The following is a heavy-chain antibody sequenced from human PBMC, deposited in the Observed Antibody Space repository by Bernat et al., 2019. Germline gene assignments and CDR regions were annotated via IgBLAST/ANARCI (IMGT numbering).Heavy chain of an antibody. Sequence: QLQLQESGPGLVKPSETLSLTCTVSGGSISSSSYYWGWIRQPPGKGLEWIGSIYYSGSTYYNPSLKSRVTISVDTSKNQFSLKLSSVTAADTAVYYCARQLGPYYDFWSVYSAYYFDYWGQGTLVTVSS. D-gene: IGHD3-3*01. CDR1: GGSISSSSYY. CDR3: ARQLGPYYDFWSVYSAYYFDY. J-gene: IGHJ4*02. V-gene: IGHV4-39*01. CDR2: IYYSGST.